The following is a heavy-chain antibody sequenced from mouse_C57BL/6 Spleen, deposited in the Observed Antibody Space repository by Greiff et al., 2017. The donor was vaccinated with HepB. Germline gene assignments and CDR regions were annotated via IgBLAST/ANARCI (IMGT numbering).Heavy chain of an antibody. Sequence: LVESGAELVRPGASVTLSCKASGYTFTDYEMHWVKQTPVHGLEWIGAIDPETGGTAYNQKFKGKAILTADKSSSTAYMELRSLTSEDSAVYYCTRDYFDYWGQGTTLTVSS. V-gene: IGHV1-15*01. J-gene: IGHJ2*01. CDR3: TRDYFDY. CDR2: IDPETGGT. CDR1: GYTFTDYE.